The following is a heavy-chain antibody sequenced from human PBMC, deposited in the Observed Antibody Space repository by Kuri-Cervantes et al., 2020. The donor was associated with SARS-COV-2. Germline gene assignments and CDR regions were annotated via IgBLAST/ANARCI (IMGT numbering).Heavy chain of an antibody. V-gene: IGHV3-49*04. D-gene: IGHD2-15*01. Sequence: GGSLRLSCRVSGFNMYDYGMAWVRQAPGKGLEWLGFIRSDPYAGTTEYATSLKDRITMSRDDDEYTAYLQMHSLKTEDTAMYFCTRYKFPSGVFDIWGQGTMVTVSS. CDR1: GFNMYDYG. J-gene: IGHJ3*02. CDR3: TRYKFPSGVFDI. CDR2: IRSDPYAGTT.